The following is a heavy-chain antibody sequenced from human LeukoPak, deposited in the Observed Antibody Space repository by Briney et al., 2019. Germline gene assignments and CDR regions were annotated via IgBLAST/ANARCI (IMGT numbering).Heavy chain of an antibody. V-gene: IGHV3-20*04. CDR3: ARAQTYGDSRLLLDY. D-gene: IGHD4-17*01. CDR1: GFTFGNYG. J-gene: IGHJ4*02. CDR2: INWNGGST. Sequence: GGSLRLSCAASGFTFGNYGMSWVRQAPGKGLEWVSGINWNGGSTGYADSVEGRFTISRDNAKNSQYLQMNSLSVEDTALYYCARAQTYGDSRLLLDYWGQGTLVTVSS.